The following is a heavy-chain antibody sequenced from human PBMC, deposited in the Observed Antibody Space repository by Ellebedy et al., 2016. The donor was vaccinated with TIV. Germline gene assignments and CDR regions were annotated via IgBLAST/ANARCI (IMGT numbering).Heavy chain of an antibody. CDR1: GLTFSSYP. CDR2: ISGSGGST. CDR3: AKDPGGYFYYGMDV. J-gene: IGHJ6*02. Sequence: GESLKISCTVSGLTFSSYPIHWVRLAPGKGLEWVSAISGSGGSTYYADSVKGRFTISRDNSKNTLYLQMNSLRAEDTAVYYCAKDPGGYFYYGMDVWGQGTTVTVSS. D-gene: IGHD6-13*01. V-gene: IGHV3-23*01.